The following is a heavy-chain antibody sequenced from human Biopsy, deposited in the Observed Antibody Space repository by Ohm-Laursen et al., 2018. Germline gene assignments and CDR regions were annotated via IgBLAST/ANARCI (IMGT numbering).Heavy chain of an antibody. D-gene: IGHD3-10*01. V-gene: IGHV1-2*02. J-gene: IGHJ3*02. CDR1: GYTFTDYS. CDR3: ARDRMVTIITLVRADTFDI. CDR2: VNPNSGST. Sequence: GASVKVSCKTSGYTFTDYSLHWVRQAPGQGLEWMGWVNPNSGSTNYAQKFQGRVTMTSDTSISTAYIELRRLISDDTAVYLCARDRMVTIITLVRADTFDIWGQGTLVSVSS.